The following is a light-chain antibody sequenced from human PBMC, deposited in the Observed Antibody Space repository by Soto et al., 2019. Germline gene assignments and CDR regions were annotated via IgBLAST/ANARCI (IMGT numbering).Light chain of an antibody. Sequence: DIVMTQSPLSLPVTPGGPASISCRSSQSLLHSNGYNYLDWYLQKPGQSPQLLIYLGSNRASGVPDRFSGSGSGTDFTLKISRVEAEDVGVYYCMQALQTPRKTFGPGTKVDIK. CDR1: QSLLHSNGYNY. CDR2: LGS. CDR3: MQALQTPRKT. V-gene: IGKV2-28*01. J-gene: IGKJ3*01.